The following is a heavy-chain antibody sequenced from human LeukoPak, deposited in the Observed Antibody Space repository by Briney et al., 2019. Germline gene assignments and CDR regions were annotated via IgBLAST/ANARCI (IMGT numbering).Heavy chain of an antibody. V-gene: IGHV3-7*05. CDR3: ARDPGNHSGA. D-gene: IGHD6-19*01. Sequence: GGSLRLSCAASGFTFSSHWMIWVRQAPGKGLEWVASIKQDGSEKYYVDSVRGRFTISRDNAKNSLYLQMNTLRAEDTAMYYCARDPGNHSGAWGQGTLVTVPS. J-gene: IGHJ5*02. CDR1: GFTFSSHW. CDR2: IKQDGSEK.